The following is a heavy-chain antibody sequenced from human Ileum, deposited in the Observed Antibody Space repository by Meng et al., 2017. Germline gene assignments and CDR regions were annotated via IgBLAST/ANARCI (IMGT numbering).Heavy chain of an antibody. Sequence: GESPKISCAASGFTFSSFAMNWVRQAPGKRLEWVSAISGSGRNTYYADSVKGRFTISRDNSKNTLYLQMNSLRAGDTAVYYCTKETGGASPDDYWGQGTRVTVSS. V-gene: IGHV3-23*01. CDR3: TKETGGASPDDY. J-gene: IGHJ4*02. CDR1: GFTFSSFA. CDR2: ISGSGRNT. D-gene: IGHD1-26*01.